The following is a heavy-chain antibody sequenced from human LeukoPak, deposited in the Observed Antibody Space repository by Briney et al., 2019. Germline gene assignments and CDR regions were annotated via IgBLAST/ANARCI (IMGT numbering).Heavy chain of an antibody. V-gene: IGHV1-46*01. Sequence: ASVKVSCKASGYTFTSYYMHWVRQAPGQGLEWMGLINPSGGSTSYAQKFQGRVTMTRDTSTSTVYMELSSLRSEDTAVYYCARESGITIFGVVINYGMDVWGQGTTVTVSS. J-gene: IGHJ6*02. CDR3: ARESGITIFGVVINYGMDV. CDR2: INPSGGST. CDR1: GYTFTSYY. D-gene: IGHD3-3*01.